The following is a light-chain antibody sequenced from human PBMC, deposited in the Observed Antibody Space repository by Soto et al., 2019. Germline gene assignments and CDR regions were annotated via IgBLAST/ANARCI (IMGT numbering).Light chain of an antibody. V-gene: IGKV1-5*03. CDR2: KAS. J-gene: IGKJ5*01. Sequence: DIHMTQSPSTLSASVGDRVTITCRASQSISSWLAWYQQKPGKAPKLLIYKASSLESGVPPRFSGSGSGTEFTLTISRLQPDDFATYYCQQLYSYHITFGLGTRLEIK. CDR1: QSISSW. CDR3: QQLYSYHIT.